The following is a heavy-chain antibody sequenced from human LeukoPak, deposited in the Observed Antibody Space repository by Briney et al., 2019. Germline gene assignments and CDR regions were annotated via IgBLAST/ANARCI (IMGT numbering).Heavy chain of an antibody. V-gene: IGHV1-2*02. J-gene: IGHJ4*02. Sequence: ASVKVSCKASGYTFTGYYMHWVRQAPGQGLEWMGWINPNSGGTNYAQKFQGRVTMTRDTSISTAYMELCRLRSDDTAVYYCARDYDYAWGSYRYPAPFDYWGQGTLVTVSS. CDR2: INPNSGGT. CDR3: ARDYDYAWGSYRYPAPFDY. CDR1: GYTFTGYY. D-gene: IGHD3-16*02.